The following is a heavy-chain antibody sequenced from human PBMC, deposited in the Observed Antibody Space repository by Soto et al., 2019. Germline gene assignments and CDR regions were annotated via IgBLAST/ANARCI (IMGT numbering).Heavy chain of an antibody. V-gene: IGHV3-33*01. D-gene: IGHD3-10*01. CDR3: ARDLRAPYGSGSYYPDY. CDR2: IWYDGSNK. CDR1: GFTFSSYG. J-gene: IGHJ4*02. Sequence: QVQLVESGGGVVQPGRSLRLSCAASGFTFSSYGMHWVRQAPGKGLEWVAVIWYDGSNKYYADSVKGRFTISRDNSKNTLYLQMNSLRAEDTAVYYCARDLRAPYGSGSYYPDYWGQGTLVTVSS.